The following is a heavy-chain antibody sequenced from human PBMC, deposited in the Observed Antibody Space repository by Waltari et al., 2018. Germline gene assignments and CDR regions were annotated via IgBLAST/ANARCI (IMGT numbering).Heavy chain of an antibody. V-gene: IGHV4-4*02. CDR3: ARDRGRGLYLDT. J-gene: IGHJ4*02. CDR1: GDYMTSGNL. CDR2: VHDSGKT. Sequence: QLQLHESGTGPVKPSGTLSPICAVSGDYMTSGNLWNWVRQSPGTGLEWIGQVHDSGKTNYNPSFAGRVTVSLDMSTYHVALKMTSATAADTALYYCARDRGRGLYLDTWGQGILVTVSP. D-gene: IGHD2-15*01.